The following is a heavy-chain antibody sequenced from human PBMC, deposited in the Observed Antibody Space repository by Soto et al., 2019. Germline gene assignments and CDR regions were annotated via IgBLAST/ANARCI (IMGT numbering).Heavy chain of an antibody. CDR2: IYYSGST. D-gene: IGHD4-17*01. CDR3: ARGDYGDDYYYYYMDV. J-gene: IGHJ6*03. CDR1: GGSISSYY. V-gene: IGHV4-59*01. Sequence: PSDTLSLTCTVSGGSISSYYWSWIRQPPWKGLEWIGYIYYSGSTNYNPSLKSRVTISVDTSKNQFSLKLSSVTAADTAVYYCARGDYGDDYYYYYMDVWGKGTTVTVSS.